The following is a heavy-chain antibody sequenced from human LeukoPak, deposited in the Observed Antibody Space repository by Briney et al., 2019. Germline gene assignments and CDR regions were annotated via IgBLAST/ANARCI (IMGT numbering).Heavy chain of an antibody. CDR3: AKERAGRGITVFDY. V-gene: IGHV3-53*01. J-gene: IGHJ4*02. CDR2: IYSGGST. D-gene: IGHD3-10*01. Sequence: GGSLRLSCAASGFTVSSNYMSWVRQAPGKGLEWVPVIYSGGSTYYADSVKGRFTISRDNSKNTLSLQMNSLRAEDTAVYYCAKERAGRGITVFDYWGQGTLVTVSS. CDR1: GFTVSSNY.